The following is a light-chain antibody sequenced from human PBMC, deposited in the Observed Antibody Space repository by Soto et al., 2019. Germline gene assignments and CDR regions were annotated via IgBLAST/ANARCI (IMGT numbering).Light chain of an antibody. CDR1: QGISSF. CDR3: QQHNGYSERM. Sequence: DIQMTQSPSSLSASVGDRVTITCRASQGISSFLAWYQQKPGKVPKLLIYDASTLQAGVPSRFGGSGSGTDFTLTISSLQPDDFATYYCQQHNGYSERMFGQGTKVDIK. CDR2: DAS. V-gene: IGKV1-27*01. J-gene: IGKJ1*01.